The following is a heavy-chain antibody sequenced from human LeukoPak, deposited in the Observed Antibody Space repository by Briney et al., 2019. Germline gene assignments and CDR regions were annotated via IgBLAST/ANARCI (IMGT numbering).Heavy chain of an antibody. V-gene: IGHV3-74*01. Sequence: PGGSLRLSCTASGFTLSSYWMHWVRQAPGKGLVWVSRIDTDVSSTSYADSVKGRFTIFRDNAKNTLYLQMNSLRAEDTAVYYCASPSPGFASSSWYGMPLTYDIWGQGTMVTVSS. CDR1: GFTLSSYW. J-gene: IGHJ3*02. CDR3: ASPSPGFASSSWYGMPLTYDI. CDR2: IDTDVSST. D-gene: IGHD6-13*01.